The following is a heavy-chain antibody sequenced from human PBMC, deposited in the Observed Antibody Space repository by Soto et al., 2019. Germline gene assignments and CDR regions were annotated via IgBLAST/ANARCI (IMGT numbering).Heavy chain of an antibody. Sequence: SVKVSCKASGGTFSSYAISWVRQAPGQGLEWMGGIIPIFGTANYAQKFQGRVTITADESTSTAYMELSSLRSEDTAVYYCASRKNYDFWRGYPHQGADYYYYGMDVWGQGTTVTVSS. CDR2: IIPIFGTA. CDR3: ASRKNYDFWRGYPHQGADYYYYGMDV. J-gene: IGHJ6*02. V-gene: IGHV1-69*13. CDR1: GGTFSSYA. D-gene: IGHD3-3*01.